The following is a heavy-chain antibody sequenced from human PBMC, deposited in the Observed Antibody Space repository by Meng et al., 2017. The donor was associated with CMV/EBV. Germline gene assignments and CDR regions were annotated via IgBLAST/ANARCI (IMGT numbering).Heavy chain of an antibody. D-gene: IGHD2-8*02. J-gene: IGHJ6*02. CDR3: ARQYLYWDYGMDV. Sequence: ASVKVSCKASGGTFSSYTISWVRQAPGQGLEWMGIINPSGGSTSYAQKFQGRVTMTRDTSTSTVYMELSSLRSEDTAVYYCARQYLYWDYGMDVWGQGTTVTVSS. CDR1: GGTFSSYT. CDR2: INPSGGST. V-gene: IGHV1-46*01.